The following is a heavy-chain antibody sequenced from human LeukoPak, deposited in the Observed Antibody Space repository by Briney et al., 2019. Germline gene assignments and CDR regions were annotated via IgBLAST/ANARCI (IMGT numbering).Heavy chain of an antibody. V-gene: IGHV3-23*01. J-gene: IGHJ4*02. CDR1: GFTFSSYA. D-gene: IGHD3-10*01. Sequence: GGSLRLSCAASGFTFSSYAMNWVRQAPGKGLEWVSGISGSGGSTSYADSVEGRFTISRDNSKNTLYLQMNSLRAEDTAVYYCAKGTLSAFDYWGQGTLVTVST. CDR2: ISGSGGST. CDR3: AKGTLSAFDY.